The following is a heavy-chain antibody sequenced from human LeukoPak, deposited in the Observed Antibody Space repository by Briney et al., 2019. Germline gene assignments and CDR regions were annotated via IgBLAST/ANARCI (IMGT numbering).Heavy chain of an antibody. Sequence: ASVKVSCKASGYTFTSYGISWVRQAPGQGLEWMGWISAYNGNTNYAQKLRGRVTMTTDTSTSTAYMELESLRSDDTAVYYCARDFVGDSSSGYWGQGALVTVSS. D-gene: IGHD6-6*01. CDR2: ISAYNGNT. V-gene: IGHV1-18*01. J-gene: IGHJ4*02. CDR3: ARDFVGDSSSGY. CDR1: GYTFTSYG.